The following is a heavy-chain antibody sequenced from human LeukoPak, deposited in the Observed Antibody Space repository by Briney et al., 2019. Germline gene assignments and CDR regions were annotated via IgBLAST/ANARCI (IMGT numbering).Heavy chain of an antibody. CDR1: GGSISSRSAC. CDR3: AHVVITGRIYYFDY. CDR2: ICYSGST. J-gene: IGHJ4*02. V-gene: IGHV4-39*01. Sequence: PSETLSLTCTVSGGSISSRSACWGWIRQPPGKGLEWIGTICYSGSTYYTPSLKSRVTISVDTSKIQFSLKLSSVTAPDTAVYYCAHVVITGRIYYFDYWGQGTLVTVSS. D-gene: IGHD2-21*02.